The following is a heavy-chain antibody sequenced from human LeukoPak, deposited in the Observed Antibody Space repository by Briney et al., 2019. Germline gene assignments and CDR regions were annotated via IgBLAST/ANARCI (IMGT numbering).Heavy chain of an antibody. CDR3: ARGYFDWLHYGMDV. D-gene: IGHD3-9*01. CDR2: IIPIFGTA. J-gene: IGHJ6*02. V-gene: IGHV1-69*13. Sequence: SVKVSCKASGYTFSIYAISWVRQAPGQGLEWMGGIIPIFGTANYAQKFQGRVTITADESTSTAYMELSSLRSEDTAVYYCARGYFDWLHYGMDVWGQGTTVTVSS. CDR1: GYTFSIYA.